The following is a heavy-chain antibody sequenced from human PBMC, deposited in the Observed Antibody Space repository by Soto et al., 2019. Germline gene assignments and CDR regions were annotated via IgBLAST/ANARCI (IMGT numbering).Heavy chain of an antibody. Sequence: QVQLVQSGAEVKKPGASVKVSCKASGYTFTSLDINWVRQATGQGLEWMGWMNPNSGSTGSAQKFQGGVAMTRDTSINTAYMELSSLRSDDTAVYYCARGRGYSDGIDYWGQGTLVTVSS. J-gene: IGHJ4*02. V-gene: IGHV1-8*01. CDR3: ARGRGYSDGIDY. CDR1: GYTFTSLD. CDR2: MNPNSGST. D-gene: IGHD2-15*01.